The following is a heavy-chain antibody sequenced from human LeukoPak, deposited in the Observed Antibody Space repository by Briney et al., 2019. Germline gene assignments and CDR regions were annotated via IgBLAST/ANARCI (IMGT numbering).Heavy chain of an antibody. CDR2: ISGSGGST. D-gene: IGHD2-2*01. Sequence: QTGGSLRLSCATSGFTFTRYWMAWIRQSPGKGLEWVSAISGSGGSTYYADSVKGLFTISRDNSKNTLYLQMNSLRAEDTAVYYCAKRFRPAASLGAFDIWGRGTMVTVSS. J-gene: IGHJ3*02. CDR3: AKRFRPAASLGAFDI. V-gene: IGHV3-23*01. CDR1: GFTFTRYW.